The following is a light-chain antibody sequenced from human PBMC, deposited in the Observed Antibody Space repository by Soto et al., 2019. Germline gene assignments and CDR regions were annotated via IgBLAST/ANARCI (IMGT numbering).Light chain of an antibody. CDR1: QSVSSR. CDR3: QHYGSSPIT. CDR2: VAS. Sequence: EIVLTQSPGTLSLSPGERATLSCRASQSVSSRLAWYQQKPGQAPRLLISVASSRATGIPDRFSGSGSATDFTLTISRLEPEDFALYYCQHYGSSPITFGQGTRLEIK. V-gene: IGKV3-20*01. J-gene: IGKJ5*01.